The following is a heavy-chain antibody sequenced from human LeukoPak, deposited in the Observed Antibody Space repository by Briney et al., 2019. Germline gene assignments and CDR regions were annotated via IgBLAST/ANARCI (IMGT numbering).Heavy chain of an antibody. CDR2: ISHTGSTM. V-gene: IGHV3-48*04. Sequence: GGSLRLSCAASGFSFSSYSMNWVRQAPGKGLEWVSYISHTGSTMSYADSVKGRFTISRDNAKNSLYLQMNGLRADDTAVFYCAKVRPPLMVRGQYDAFDIWGQGTMVTVSS. CDR3: AKVRPPLMVRGQYDAFDI. CDR1: GFSFSSYS. J-gene: IGHJ3*02. D-gene: IGHD3-10*01.